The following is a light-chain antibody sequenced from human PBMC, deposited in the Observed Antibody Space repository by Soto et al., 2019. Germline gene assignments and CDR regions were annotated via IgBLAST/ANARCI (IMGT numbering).Light chain of an antibody. J-gene: IGKJ1*01. CDR1: QGISSY. V-gene: IGKV1-9*01. CDR3: ERPYSSPRT. CDR2: ATS. Sequence: ASQGISSYLAWFQQKPGRPPKLLMSATSTLHSGVPSRFSGSKSGTEYTLAISCLQPEYSATSICERPYSSPRTFAQGTKVEIK.